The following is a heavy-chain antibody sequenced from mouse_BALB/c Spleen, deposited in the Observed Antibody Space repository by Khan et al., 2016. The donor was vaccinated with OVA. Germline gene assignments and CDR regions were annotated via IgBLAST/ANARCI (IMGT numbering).Heavy chain of an antibody. CDR1: GYSFTSYY. J-gene: IGHJ3*01. V-gene: IGHV1-31*01. D-gene: IGHD2-2*01. CDR3: TRHGYVAWFTY. CDR2: VDPFSAVT. Sequence: EVKLQESGPELMKPGASVKISCKASGYSFTSYYIHWVMQSRGQSLEWIGYVDPFSAVTTYNQKFKGKATLTVDKSSSTAYIHLSSLTSEDSAVYYCTRHGYVAWFTYWGQGTLVTVSA.